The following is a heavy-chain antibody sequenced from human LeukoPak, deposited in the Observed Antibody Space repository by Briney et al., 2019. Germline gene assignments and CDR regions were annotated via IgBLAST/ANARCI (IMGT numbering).Heavy chain of an antibody. D-gene: IGHD6-13*01. V-gene: IGHV4-34*01. CDR3: AREVAAAGRGWFDP. Sequence: PSETLSLTCAVYGGSFSGYYWSWIRQPPGKGLEWIGEINHSGSTNYNPSLKSRVTISVDTSKNQFSLKLSSVTAADTAVYYCAREVAAAGRGWFDPWAREPWSPSPQ. CDR1: GGSFSGYY. CDR2: INHSGST. J-gene: IGHJ5*02.